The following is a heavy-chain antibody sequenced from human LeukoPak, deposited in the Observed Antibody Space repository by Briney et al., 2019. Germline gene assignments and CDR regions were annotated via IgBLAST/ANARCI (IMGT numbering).Heavy chain of an antibody. Sequence: ASVKVSCKTSGYTFIDYYVHWVRKAPGQGLEWMGWINPNSGGTNYAQKFQGRVTMTRDTSISTAYMELSRLRSDDTAVYYCARDQGYYDFWSGYLNWGQGTLVTVSS. CDR2: INPNSGGT. CDR1: GYTFIDYY. CDR3: ARDQGYYDFWSGYLN. D-gene: IGHD3-3*01. J-gene: IGHJ4*02. V-gene: IGHV1-2*02.